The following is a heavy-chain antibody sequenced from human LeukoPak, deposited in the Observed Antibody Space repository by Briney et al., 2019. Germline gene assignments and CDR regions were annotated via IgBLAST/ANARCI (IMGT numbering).Heavy chain of an antibody. V-gene: IGHV4-4*07. CDR2: IYTSGST. Sequence: SSETLSLTCTVSGGSISSYYWSWIRQPAGKGLEWIGPIYTSGSTNYNPSLKSRVTMSVDTSKNQFSLKLSSATAADTAVYYCASKDSYGYAFGYWGEETLVTVSS. D-gene: IGHD5-18*01. CDR1: GGSISSYY. CDR3: ASKDSYGYAFGY. J-gene: IGHJ4*02.